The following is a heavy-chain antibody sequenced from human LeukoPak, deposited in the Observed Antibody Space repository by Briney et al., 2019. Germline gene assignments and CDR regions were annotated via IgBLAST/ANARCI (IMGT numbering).Heavy chain of an antibody. D-gene: IGHD5-18*01. Sequence: SETLSLTCAVYGGSFSGYYWNWIRQPPGRGLEWIGEINHSGSTNYNPSLKSRVTISVDTSKNQFSLKLSSVTAADTAVHYCARSDTAMGDFDYWGQGTLVTVSS. J-gene: IGHJ4*02. CDR2: INHSGST. CDR3: ARSDTAMGDFDY. CDR1: GGSFSGYY. V-gene: IGHV4-34*01.